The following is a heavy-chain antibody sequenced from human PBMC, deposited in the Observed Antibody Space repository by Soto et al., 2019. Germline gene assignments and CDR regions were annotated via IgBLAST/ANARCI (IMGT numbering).Heavy chain of an antibody. J-gene: IGHJ6*02. V-gene: IGHV4-59*01. CDR2: MYYSGSA. D-gene: IGHD4-4*01. CDR1: GGSLSNYY. CDR3: ARVRTTSFFYYGLDV. Sequence: SETLSLTCHVSGGSLSNYYWNWIRQPPGKGLEWIGYMYYSGSANYNPSLKSRVTITVDTSKNQFSLKLTSVTAADTAVYYCARVRTTSFFYYGLDVWGLGTTVTVSS.